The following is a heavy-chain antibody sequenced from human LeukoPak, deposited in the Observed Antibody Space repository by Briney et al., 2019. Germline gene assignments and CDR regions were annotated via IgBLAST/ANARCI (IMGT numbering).Heavy chain of an antibody. CDR2: IYYSGST. V-gene: IGHV4-59*01. CDR1: GGSISSYY. Sequence: SETLSLTCTVSGGSISSYYWSWIRQPPGKGLEWIGYIYYSGSTNYNPSLKSRVTISVDTSKNQFSLKLSSVTAADTAVYYCASTAYYDFWSGSSDAFDIWGQGTMVTVSS. J-gene: IGHJ3*02. D-gene: IGHD3-3*01. CDR3: ASTAYYDFWSGSSDAFDI.